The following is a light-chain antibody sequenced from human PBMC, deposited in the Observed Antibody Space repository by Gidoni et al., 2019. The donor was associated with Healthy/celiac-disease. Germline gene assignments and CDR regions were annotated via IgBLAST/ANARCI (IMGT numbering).Light chain of an antibody. Sequence: VLTQSPGTLSLSPGERATLPCRASQSVSNSYLAWYQQKPGQAPRLLIYGASIRATGIPVRFSGSGSGTDFTLTISRLEPEDFAVFFCQQYGSPPLTFGGGTEV. CDR3: QQYGSPPLT. CDR1: QSVSNSY. V-gene: IGKV3-20*01. J-gene: IGKJ4*01. CDR2: GAS.